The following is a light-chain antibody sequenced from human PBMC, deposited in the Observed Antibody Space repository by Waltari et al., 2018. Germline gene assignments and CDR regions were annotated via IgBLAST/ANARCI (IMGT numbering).Light chain of an antibody. CDR2: AAS. V-gene: IGKV1-9*01. CDR1: QGISSN. J-gene: IGKJ5*01. Sequence: IKLTQSPSSLSASVGDRVTITCRASQGISSNLAWYQQKPGKAPKLLISAASTLQSGVPLRFSGSGSGTDFTLTISSLQPEDFATYYCQQLNSYPITFGQGTRLEIK. CDR3: QQLNSYPIT.